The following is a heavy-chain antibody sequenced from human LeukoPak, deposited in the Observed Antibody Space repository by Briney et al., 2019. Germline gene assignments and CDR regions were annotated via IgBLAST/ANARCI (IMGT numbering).Heavy chain of an antibody. CDR2: INSDGSST. D-gene: IGHD6-19*01. V-gene: IGHV3-74*01. Sequence: GGSLRLSCAASGFTFSSYWMHWVRQAPGKGLVWVSRINSDGSSTSYADSVKGRFTISRDNSKNTLYLQMNSLRAEDTTVYYCATRGGSSGWYGPFDYWGQGTLVTVSS. CDR3: ATRGGSSGWYGPFDY. CDR1: GFTFSSYW. J-gene: IGHJ4*02.